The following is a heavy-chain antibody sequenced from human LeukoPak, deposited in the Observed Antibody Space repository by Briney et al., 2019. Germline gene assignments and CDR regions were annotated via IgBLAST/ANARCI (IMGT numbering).Heavy chain of an antibody. J-gene: IGHJ4*02. CDR1: GFTVSSNY. CDR2: IYSGGST. D-gene: IGHD3-10*01. V-gene: IGHV3-53*01. Sequence: GGSLRLSCAASGFTVSSNYMSWVRQAPGKGLEWVSVIYSGGSTYCADSVKGRFTISRDNSKNTLYLQMNSLRAEDTAVYYCAREGNTMVRGVTETTDYWGQGTLVTVSS. CDR3: AREGNTMVRGVTETTDY.